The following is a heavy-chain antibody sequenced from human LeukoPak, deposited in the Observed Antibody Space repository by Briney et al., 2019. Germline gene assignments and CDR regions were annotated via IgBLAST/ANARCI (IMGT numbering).Heavy chain of an antibody. D-gene: IGHD3-3*01. J-gene: IGHJ3*02. Sequence: SETLSLTCAVYGGSSSGYYWSWIRQPPGKGLEWIGEINHSGSTNYNPSLKSRVTISVDTSKNQFSLKLSSVTAADTAVYYCARRQAPYYDFWSGYQRAFDIWGQGTMVTVSS. V-gene: IGHV4-34*01. CDR1: GGSSSGYY. CDR3: ARRQAPYYDFWSGYQRAFDI. CDR2: INHSGST.